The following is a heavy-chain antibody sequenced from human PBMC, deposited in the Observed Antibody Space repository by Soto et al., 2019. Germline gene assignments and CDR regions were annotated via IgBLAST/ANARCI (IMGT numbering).Heavy chain of an antibody. V-gene: IGHV4-39*01. CDR3: ARHTSRWIFDY. CDR2: IYYSGST. J-gene: IGHJ4*02. Sequence: PSETLSLTCTVSGGSISSSSYYWGWIRQPPGKGLEWIGSIYYSGSTYYNPSLKSRVTISVDTSKNQFSLKLSSVTAADTAVYYCARHTSRWIFDYWGQGTLVTVYS. CDR1: GGSISSSSYY. D-gene: IGHD5-12*01.